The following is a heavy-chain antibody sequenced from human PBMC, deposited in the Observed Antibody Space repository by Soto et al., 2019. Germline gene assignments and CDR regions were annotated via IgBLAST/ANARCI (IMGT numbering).Heavy chain of an antibody. V-gene: IGHV4-59*01. D-gene: IGHD4-17*01. CDR2: MYYGGST. Sequence: PSETLSLSCTVCGGSISLYYWNWIRQPPGKGLEWISYMYYGGSTNYKSSLKSRVTISGDTSKNQFSLKLRSVTAADTAVYFCARSTGYGDSYFDYWGQGALVTVSS. CDR1: GGSISLYY. CDR3: ARSTGYGDSYFDY. J-gene: IGHJ4*02.